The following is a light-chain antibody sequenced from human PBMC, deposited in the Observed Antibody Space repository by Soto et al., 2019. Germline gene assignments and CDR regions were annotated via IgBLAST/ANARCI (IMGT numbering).Light chain of an antibody. CDR1: QDIKNY. CDR3: QHYDHLPPLS. J-gene: IGKJ4*01. CDR2: DAS. Sequence: DIQMTQSPSSLSASVGDRVTITCQASQDIKNYLNWYQQKPGKAPNLLIYDASNLKTGVPSRFSGSGSGTHFTFPNSSLQPEDIATYYCQHYDHLPPLSFGGGTKVEIK. V-gene: IGKV1-33*01.